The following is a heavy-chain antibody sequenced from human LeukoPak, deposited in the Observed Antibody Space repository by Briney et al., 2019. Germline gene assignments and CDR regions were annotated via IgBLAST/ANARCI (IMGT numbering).Heavy chain of an antibody. Sequence: SETLSLTCTVSGGSISSSSYYWGWIRQPPGKGLEWIGSIYYSGSTYCNPSLKSRVTISVDTSKNQFSLKLSSVTAADTAVYYCATRRDGYSHFEYWGQGTLVTVSS. CDR3: ATRRDGYSHFEY. V-gene: IGHV4-39*07. D-gene: IGHD5-24*01. CDR2: IYYSGST. CDR1: GGSISSSSYY. J-gene: IGHJ4*02.